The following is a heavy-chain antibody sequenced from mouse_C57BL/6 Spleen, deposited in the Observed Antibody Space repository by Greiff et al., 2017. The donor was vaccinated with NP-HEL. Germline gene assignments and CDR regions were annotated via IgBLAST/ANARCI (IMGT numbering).Heavy chain of an antibody. CDR2: ISDGGSYT. V-gene: IGHV5-4*01. CDR1: GFTFSSYA. Sequence: EVQVVESGGGLVKPGGSLKLSCAASGFTFSSYAMSWVRQTPEKRLEWVATISDGGSYTYYPDNVKGRFTISRDNAKNNLYLQMSHLKSEDTAMYYWARDRPGGNFDYWGQGTTLTVSS. J-gene: IGHJ2*01. CDR3: ARDRPGGNFDY.